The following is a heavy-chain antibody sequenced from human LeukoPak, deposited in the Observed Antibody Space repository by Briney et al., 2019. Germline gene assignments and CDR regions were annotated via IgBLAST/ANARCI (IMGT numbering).Heavy chain of an antibody. V-gene: IGHV4-34*01. Sequence: SETLSLTCAVYGGSFSGYYWSWIRQPPGKGLEWIGEINHSGSTNYNPSLKSRVTISVDTSKNQFSLKLSSVTAADTAVYYCAVTPNDSSGYYSLDYWGQGTLVTVSS. CDR1: GGSFSGYY. J-gene: IGHJ4*02. D-gene: IGHD3-22*01. CDR3: AVTPNDSSGYYSLDY. CDR2: INHSGST.